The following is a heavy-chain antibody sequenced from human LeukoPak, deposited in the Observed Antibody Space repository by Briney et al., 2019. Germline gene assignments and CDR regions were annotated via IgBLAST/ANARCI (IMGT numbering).Heavy chain of an antibody. V-gene: IGHV4-59*02. CDR1: GGSVSSYY. Sequence: PSETLSLTCTVSGGSVSSYYWSWIRQPPGKCLEWIGYIYYSGSTNYNPSLKSRVTISVDTSKNQFSLKLSSVTAADTAVYYCARDGGLYYYDRGGWFDPWGQGTLVTVSS. D-gene: IGHD3-10*02. CDR3: ARDGGLYYYDRGGWFDP. J-gene: IGHJ5*02. CDR2: IYYSGST.